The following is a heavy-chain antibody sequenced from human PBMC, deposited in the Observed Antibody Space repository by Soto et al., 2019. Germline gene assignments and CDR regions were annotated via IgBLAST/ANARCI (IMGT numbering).Heavy chain of an antibody. CDR3: ALKVPPLIAGAFDI. D-gene: IGHD3-22*01. J-gene: IGHJ3*02. Sequence: ASVKVSCKASGGTFSSYAISWVRQAPGQGLEWMGGIIPIFGTANYAQKFQGRVTITADESTSTAYMELSSLRSEDTAVYYCALKVPPLIAGAFDIWGQGTMVTVSS. CDR2: IIPIFGTA. V-gene: IGHV1-69*13. CDR1: GGTFSSYA.